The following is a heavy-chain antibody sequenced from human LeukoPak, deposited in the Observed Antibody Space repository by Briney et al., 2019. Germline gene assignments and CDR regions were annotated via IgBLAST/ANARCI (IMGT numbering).Heavy chain of an antibody. Sequence: SETLSLTCAVSGYSISSGYYWGWIRQPPGKGLEGIGSIYHSGSTYYNPSLKSRVTTSVDTSKNQFSLRLSSVTAADTAVYYCARQDSDYYDSSGYYLDYWGQGTLVTVSS. J-gene: IGHJ4*02. CDR2: IYHSGST. CDR1: GYSISSGYY. CDR3: ARQDSDYYDSSGYYLDY. D-gene: IGHD3-22*01. V-gene: IGHV4-38-2*01.